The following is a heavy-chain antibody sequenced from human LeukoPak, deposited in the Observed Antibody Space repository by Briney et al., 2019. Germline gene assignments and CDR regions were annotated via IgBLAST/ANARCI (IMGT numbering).Heavy chain of an antibody. V-gene: IGHV4-39*07. D-gene: IGHD1-1*01. Sequence: SETLSLTCSVSGSISHTNYYWSWIRQPAGKGLEWIGSVSYSGSTYYNPSLKSRLTFSQDTSKNRFSLKLSSVTAADTAVYFCARGNEEYSAFDVWGQGILVTVSS. CDR3: ARGNEEYSAFDV. J-gene: IGHJ5*02. CDR1: GSISHTNYY. CDR2: VSYSGST.